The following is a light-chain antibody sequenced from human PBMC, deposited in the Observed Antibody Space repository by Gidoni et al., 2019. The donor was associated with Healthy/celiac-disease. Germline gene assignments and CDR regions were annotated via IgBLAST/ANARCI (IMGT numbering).Light chain of an antibody. CDR1: QGISSY. CDR3: QQLNSYRLT. V-gene: IGKV1-9*01. CDR2: AAS. Sequence: IQLTQSPSFLSASLGDRVTITCRASQGISSYLAWYQQKPGKAPKLLIYAASTLQSGVPSRFSGSGSGTEFTLTISSLQPEDFATYYCQQLNSYRLTFGGGTKVEIK. J-gene: IGKJ4*01.